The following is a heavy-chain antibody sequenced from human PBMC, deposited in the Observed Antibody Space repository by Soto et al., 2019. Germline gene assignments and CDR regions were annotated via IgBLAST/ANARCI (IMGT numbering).Heavy chain of an antibody. V-gene: IGHV4-34*01. J-gene: IGHJ4*02. CDR3: ARDKLTGLFDY. CDR2: INHSGST. CDR1: GWAFSGYY. Sequence: PSETLSLTCGVYGWAFSGYYWTWIRQPPGTGLEWIGEINHSGSTNYNPSLKSRVTISVDTSKNQFSLKLTPVTAADTAVYYCARDKLTGLFDYWGQGTLVTVS. D-gene: IGHD2-8*02.